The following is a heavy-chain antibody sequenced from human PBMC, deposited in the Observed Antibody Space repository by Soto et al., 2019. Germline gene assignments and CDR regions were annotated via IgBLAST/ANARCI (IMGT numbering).Heavy chain of an antibody. CDR3: TNSPNVDTAIRV. D-gene: IGHD5-18*01. CDR2: IGTKANSYAT. Sequence: EVQLVESGGGLVQPGGSLKLSCVASGFTFSGSAIHWVRQASGKGLEWVGRIGTKANSYATGYAASVKGRFTISRDDSKNTAYLRMNSLKGEDAAVYYCTNSPNVDTAIRVWGQGTTVTVS. V-gene: IGHV3-73*02. J-gene: IGHJ6*02. CDR1: GFTFSGSA.